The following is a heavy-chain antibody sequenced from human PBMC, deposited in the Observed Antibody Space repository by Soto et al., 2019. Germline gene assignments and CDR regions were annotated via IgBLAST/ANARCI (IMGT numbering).Heavy chain of an antibody. CDR1: GEALGSGQSY. Sequence: QVQLQESGPGLVKSSETLSLICFVSGEALGSGQSYWNWIRQAPGKGLEWIGHTFVTGATKYSASLKSRVTMSVDTSKSQISLTLTSVTAADSATYFCARGRPDSAGSSFGRRMDVWGQGTTVTVSS. CDR2: TFVTGAT. V-gene: IGHV4-61*01. D-gene: IGHD3-10*01. J-gene: IGHJ6*02. CDR3: ARGRPDSAGSSFGRRMDV.